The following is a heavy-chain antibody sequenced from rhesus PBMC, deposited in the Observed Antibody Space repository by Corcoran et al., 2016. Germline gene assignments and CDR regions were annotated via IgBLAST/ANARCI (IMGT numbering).Heavy chain of an antibody. CDR1: GGSISGGYC. Sequence: QVQLQESGPGLLKPSETPSLTCAVSGGSISGGYCWGWFRQPPGKGLEGSGSIYSSSGNTDYKPTHKSRDTISTDTTKNQVSLKLSSVTAADTAVYYCARSYSSWYFDYWGQGVLVTVSS. CDR3: ARSYSSWYFDY. D-gene: IGHD6-13*01. V-gene: IGHV4S7*01. CDR2: IYSSSGNT. J-gene: IGHJ4*01.